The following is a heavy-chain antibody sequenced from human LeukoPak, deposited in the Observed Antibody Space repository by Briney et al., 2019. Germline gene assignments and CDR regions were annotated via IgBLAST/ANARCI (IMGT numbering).Heavy chain of an antibody. Sequence: PSETLSLTCTVSGGSISSSSYYWGWIRQPPGKGLEWIGSIYYSGSTYYNPSLKSRVTISVDTSKNQFSLKLSSVTAADTAVYYCARGVTIFGVRWFDPWGQGTLVTVSS. CDR1: GGSISSSSYY. CDR3: ARGVTIFGVRWFDP. J-gene: IGHJ5*02. V-gene: IGHV4-39*01. CDR2: IYYSGST. D-gene: IGHD3-3*01.